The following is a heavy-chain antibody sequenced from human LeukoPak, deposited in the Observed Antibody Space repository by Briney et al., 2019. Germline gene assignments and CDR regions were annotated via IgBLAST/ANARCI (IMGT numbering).Heavy chain of an antibody. CDR3: ARRVAATGNWFDP. CDR1: GYSFTSYW. V-gene: IGHV5-51*01. D-gene: IGHD6-25*01. Sequence: GESLKISCKGSGYSFTSYWIAWVRQMPGKGLEWMGIIYPGDSDTRYSPSFQGQVTISADKSISTAYLQWSSLKASDTAMYYCARRVAATGNWFDPWGQGTLVTVSS. J-gene: IGHJ5*02. CDR2: IYPGDSDT.